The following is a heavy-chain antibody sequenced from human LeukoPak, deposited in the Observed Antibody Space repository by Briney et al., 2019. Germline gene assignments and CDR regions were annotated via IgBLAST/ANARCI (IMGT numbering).Heavy chain of an antibody. CDR2: ISYDGAVK. CDR1: GFTFRSYA. Sequence: RGSLRLSCSASGFTFRSYAIHWVRQAPGKGLEWVAFISYDGAVKYYADSVKGRFTISRDNSKNTLFLQMNSLRAEETAVYYCARDLSENYSIDYWGQGTLVTVSS. J-gene: IGHJ4*02. D-gene: IGHD2-21*01. CDR3: ARDLSENYSIDY. V-gene: IGHV3-30-3*01.